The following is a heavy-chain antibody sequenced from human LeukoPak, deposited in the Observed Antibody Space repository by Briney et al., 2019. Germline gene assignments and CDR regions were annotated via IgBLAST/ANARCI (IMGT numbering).Heavy chain of an antibody. CDR3: VRRAFPTSYSL. Sequence: SETLSLTCAVYSGSFSGYYWSWIRQSPGKGLEWIGEINHSGSTNYNPSLKSRVTISIDTSKNQFSLKLRSVTAADTAVSFCVRRAFPTSYSLWGQGTLVTVSS. D-gene: IGHD2-15*01. CDR1: SGSFSGYY. V-gene: IGHV4-34*01. J-gene: IGHJ4*02. CDR2: INHSGST.